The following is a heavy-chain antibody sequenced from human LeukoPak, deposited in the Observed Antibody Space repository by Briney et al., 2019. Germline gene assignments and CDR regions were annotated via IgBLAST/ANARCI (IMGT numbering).Heavy chain of an antibody. J-gene: IGHJ6*02. CDR1: AGSISNYY. V-gene: IGHV4-4*07. CDR2: IYASGT. Sequence: PSGTLSLTCTVSAGSISNYYYNWFRRPAGKGLEWIGRIYASGTNHNPSLKSRVTMSLDTSKNQFSLNLNPVTAADTAVYYCARGIFRDGIDVWGQGTTVTVS. CDR3: ARGIFRDGIDV. D-gene: IGHD3-3*01.